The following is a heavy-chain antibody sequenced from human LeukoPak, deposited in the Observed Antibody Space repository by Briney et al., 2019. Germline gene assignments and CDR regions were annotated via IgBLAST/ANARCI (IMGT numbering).Heavy chain of an antibody. CDR3: ARTGNHDAFDI. D-gene: IGHD7-27*01. Sequence: ASVKVSCKASGYTFTSYDINWVRQATGQGLEWMGWMNPNSGNTDYAQKLQGRVTMTTDTSTSTACMELRSLRSDDTAVYYCARTGNHDAFDIWGQGTMVTVSS. CDR1: GYTFTSYD. CDR2: MNPNSGNT. J-gene: IGHJ3*02. V-gene: IGHV1-8*01.